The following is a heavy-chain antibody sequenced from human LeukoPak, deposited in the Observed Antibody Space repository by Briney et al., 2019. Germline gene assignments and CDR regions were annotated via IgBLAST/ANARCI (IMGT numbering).Heavy chain of an antibody. D-gene: IGHD3-16*01. V-gene: IGHV4-59*01. J-gene: IGHJ4*02. CDR2: IYYSGST. CDR3: ARDVLSGFDY. CDR1: GGSISSYY. Sequence: SETLSLTCTVSGGSISSYYWSWIRQPPGKGLEWIGYIYYSGSTNYNPYLKSRVTISVDTSKNQFSLKLSSVTAADTAVYYCARDVLSGFDYRGQGTLVTVSS.